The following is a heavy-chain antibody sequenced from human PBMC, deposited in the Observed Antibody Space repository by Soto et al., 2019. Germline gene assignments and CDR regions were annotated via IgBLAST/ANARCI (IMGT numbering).Heavy chain of an antibody. D-gene: IGHD2-15*01. Sequence: GGSLRLSCAASGFTFSNYGMHWVRQAPGKGLEWVAIISYDGSNKYYADSVKGRFTISRDNSKNTLYLQMNILRAEDTAVYYCARGYCSGGSCYVYDYWGQGT. CDR2: ISYDGSNK. J-gene: IGHJ4*02. CDR1: GFTFSNYG. CDR3: ARGYCSGGSCYVYDY. V-gene: IGHV3-30*03.